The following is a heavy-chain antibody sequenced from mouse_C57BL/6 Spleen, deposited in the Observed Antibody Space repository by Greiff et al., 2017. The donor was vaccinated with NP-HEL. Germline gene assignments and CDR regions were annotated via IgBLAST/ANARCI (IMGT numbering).Heavy chain of an antibody. CDR1: GYTFTSYW. J-gene: IGHJ4*01. Sequence: QVQLQQPGAELVKPGASVKMSCKASGYTFTSYWITWVKQRPGQGLEWIGDIYPGSGSTNYNEKFKSKATLTVDTSSSTAYMQLSSLTSEDSAVYYCARSGGNYSLAMDYWGQGTSVTVSS. V-gene: IGHV1-55*01. CDR3: ARSGGNYSLAMDY. CDR2: IYPGSGST. D-gene: IGHD2-1*01.